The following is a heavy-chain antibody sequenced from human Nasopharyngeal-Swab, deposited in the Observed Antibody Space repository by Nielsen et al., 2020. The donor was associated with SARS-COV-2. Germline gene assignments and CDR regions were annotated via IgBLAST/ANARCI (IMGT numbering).Heavy chain of an antibody. Sequence: GESLKISCAASGFIFSSYDMHWVRQATGKGLEWVSAIGTAADTYYPDSVKGRFTISRDNAKNSLYLQLNNLRVGDTAVYYCARAGVACPGEHCYSYYFYGMDVWGQGTTVTVSS. CDR2: IGTAADT. CDR1: GFIFSSYD. CDR3: ARAGVACPGEHCYSYYFYGMDV. V-gene: IGHV3-13*01. D-gene: IGHD2-8*02. J-gene: IGHJ6*02.